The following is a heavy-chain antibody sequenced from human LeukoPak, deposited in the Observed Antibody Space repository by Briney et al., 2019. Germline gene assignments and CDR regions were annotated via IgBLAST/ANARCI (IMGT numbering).Heavy chain of an antibody. Sequence: ASVKVSCKASGYTFTSYGISWVRQAPGQGLEWMGWISAYNGNTNYAQKLQGRVTMTTDTSTSTAYMELRSLRSDDTAVYYCARGLSNNHYYHSNDRRYYYYYMDVWGKGTTVTVSS. D-gene: IGHD3-22*01. CDR1: GYTFTSYG. J-gene: IGHJ6*03. CDR3: ARGLSNNHYYHSNDRRYYYYYMDV. CDR2: ISAYNGNT. V-gene: IGHV1-18*01.